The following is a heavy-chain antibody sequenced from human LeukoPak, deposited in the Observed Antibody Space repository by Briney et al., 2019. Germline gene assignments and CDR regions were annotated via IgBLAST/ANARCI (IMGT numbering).Heavy chain of an antibody. V-gene: IGHV3-48*01. Sequence: GGSLRLSCAASGFTFSSYSMNWVRQAPGKGLEWVSYIRSSSSTIYYADSVKGRFTISRDNSKNTLYLQLNSLRVEDTAVYYCAKNRGAGSHYYYHMNVWGKGTTVTVSS. CDR3: AKNRGAGSHYYYHMNV. J-gene: IGHJ6*03. D-gene: IGHD1-26*01. CDR1: GFTFSSYS. CDR2: IRSSSSTI.